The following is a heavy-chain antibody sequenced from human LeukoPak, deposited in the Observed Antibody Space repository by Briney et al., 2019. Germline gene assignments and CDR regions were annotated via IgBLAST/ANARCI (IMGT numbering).Heavy chain of an antibody. CDR3: ARAPISPYYDYVWGSYGYYFDY. CDR1: GYTFTSYY. J-gene: IGHJ4*02. D-gene: IGHD3-16*02. Sequence: ASVKVSCKAPGYTFTSYYMHWVRQAPGQGLEWMGIINPSGGSTSYAQKFQGRVTMTTDTSTSTAYMELRSLRSDDTAVYYCARAPISPYYDYVWGSYGYYFDYWGQGTLVTVSS. V-gene: IGHV1-46*01. CDR2: INPSGGST.